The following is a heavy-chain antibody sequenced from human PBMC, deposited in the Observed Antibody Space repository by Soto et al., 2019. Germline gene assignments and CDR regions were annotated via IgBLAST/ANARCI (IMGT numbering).Heavy chain of an antibody. CDR2: IIPILGIA. J-gene: IGHJ5*02. D-gene: IGHD6-13*01. Sequence: QVQLVQSGAEVKKPGSSVKVSCKASGGTFSSYTISWVRQAPGQGLEWMGRIIPILGIANYAQKFQGRVTITADKSTSTAYMELSSLRSEDTAVYYCARGLAAAGAQYNWLDPWGQGTLVTVSS. CDR3: ARGLAAAGAQYNWLDP. CDR1: GGTFSSYT. V-gene: IGHV1-69*02.